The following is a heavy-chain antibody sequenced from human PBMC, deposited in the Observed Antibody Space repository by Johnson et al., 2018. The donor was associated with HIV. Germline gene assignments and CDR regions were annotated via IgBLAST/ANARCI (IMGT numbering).Heavy chain of an antibody. CDR3: ARDGRDMVTRGSFDV. CDR1: GITVSSNY. J-gene: IGHJ3*01. D-gene: IGHD5-18*01. CDR2: IFTVGDV. Sequence: MLLVESGGGLAQPGGSLRLSCAASGITVSSNYMSWVRQAPGKGLEWVSVIFTVGDVYYADSVKGRFPISRNNSKNILYLQMNSLRPEDTAVYYCARDGRDMVTRGSFDVWGQGTVVTVSS. V-gene: IGHV3-53*04.